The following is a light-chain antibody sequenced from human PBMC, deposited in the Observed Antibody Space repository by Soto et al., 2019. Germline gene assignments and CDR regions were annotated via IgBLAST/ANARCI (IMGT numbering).Light chain of an antibody. Sequence: QSALTQPASVSGSPGLSITISCTGTSSDVGAYNYVSWYQQPPGKVPKLMIYAVSDRPSGVSNRFSGSKSGNTAYLTISGRQAEDEADYYCSSFTRSNSYVFGTGTKLTVL. CDR3: SSFTRSNSYV. CDR1: SSDVGAYNY. J-gene: IGLJ1*01. CDR2: AVS. V-gene: IGLV2-14*03.